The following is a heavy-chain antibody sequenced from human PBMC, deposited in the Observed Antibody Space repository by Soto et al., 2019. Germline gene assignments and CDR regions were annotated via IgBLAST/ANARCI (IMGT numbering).Heavy chain of an antibody. CDR1: GFTFSSYG. Sequence: SLRRSCAASGFTFSSYGMHWVRQAPGKGLEWVAVIWYDGSNKYYADSVKGRFTISRDNSKNTLYLQMNSLRAEDTAVYYCARDFLSGSGSSWDYYYYYGMDVWGQGTTVTVSS. CDR3: ARDFLSGSGSSWDYYYYYGMDV. CDR2: IWYDGSNK. V-gene: IGHV3-33*01. D-gene: IGHD6-13*01. J-gene: IGHJ6*02.